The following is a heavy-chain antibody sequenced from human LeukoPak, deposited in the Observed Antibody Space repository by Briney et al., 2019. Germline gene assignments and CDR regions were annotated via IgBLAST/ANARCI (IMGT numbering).Heavy chain of an antibody. CDR3: ARHVGVTRRVTIFGVRSPDAFDI. D-gene: IGHD3-3*01. V-gene: IGHV4-39*01. Sequence: SETLSLTCTVSGGSISSSSYYWGWIRQPPGKGLEWIGSIYYSGSTYYNPSLKSRVTISVDTSKNQFSLKLSSVTAADTAVYYCARHVGVTRRVTIFGVRSPDAFDIWGQGTMVTVSS. CDR1: GGSISSSSYY. CDR2: IYYSGST. J-gene: IGHJ3*02.